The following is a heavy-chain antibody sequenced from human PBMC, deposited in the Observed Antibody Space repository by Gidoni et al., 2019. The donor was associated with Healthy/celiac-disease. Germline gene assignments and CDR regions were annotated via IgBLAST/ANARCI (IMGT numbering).Heavy chain of an antibody. J-gene: IGHJ4*02. CDR2: IYYSGST. V-gene: IGHV4-59*01. Sequence: QVQLLESVPGLVKPSETLSLTCTVSGGSISSYYWSWIRQPPGKGLEWIGYIYYSGSTNYNPSLKSRVTISVDTSKNQFSLKLSSVTAADTAVYYCARVGCSGGSCYSLYFDYWGQGTLVTVSS. D-gene: IGHD2-15*01. CDR1: GGSISSYY. CDR3: ARVGCSGGSCYSLYFDY.